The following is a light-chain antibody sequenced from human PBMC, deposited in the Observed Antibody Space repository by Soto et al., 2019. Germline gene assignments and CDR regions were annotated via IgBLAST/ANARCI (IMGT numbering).Light chain of an antibody. CDR1: QSVGNN. Sequence: EIVLTQSPAPLSVSPGERATLSCMASQSVGNNLAWYQQKPGQAPRLLIYGAYTRATGIPARFSGSGSGTEFTLTISSLQSEDFAVYYCQQYNNGPPITFGQGTRLE. J-gene: IGKJ5*01. CDR3: QQYNNGPPIT. CDR2: GAY. V-gene: IGKV3-15*01.